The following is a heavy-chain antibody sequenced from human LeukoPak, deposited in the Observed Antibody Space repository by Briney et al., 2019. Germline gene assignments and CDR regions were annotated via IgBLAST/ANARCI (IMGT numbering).Heavy chain of an antibody. CDR1: GFTFSDYG. CDR3: ATLWFGSGIDFDY. CDR2: IRFDGSTK. Sequence: GGSLRLSCAASGFTFSDYGMHWVRQAPGKGLEWVAFIRFDGSTKYYANSVKGRFTISRDNSKNTLYLEMNSLRAEDTAVYYCATLWFGSGIDFDYWGQGSLVTVSS. V-gene: IGHV3-30*02. J-gene: IGHJ4*02. D-gene: IGHD3-10*01.